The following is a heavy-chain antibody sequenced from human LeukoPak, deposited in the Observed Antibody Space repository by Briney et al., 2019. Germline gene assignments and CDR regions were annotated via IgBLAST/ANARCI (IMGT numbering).Heavy chain of an antibody. J-gene: IGHJ4*02. CDR3: AKDKSSGCYDHFDY. CDR2: ISWNSGSI. Sequence: GGSLRLSCAASGFTFDDYAMHWVQQAPGKGLEWVSGISWNSGSIGYADSVKGRFTISRDNAKNSLYLQMNSLRAEDTALYYCAKDKSSGCYDHFDYWGQGTLVTVSS. V-gene: IGHV3-9*01. CDR1: GFTFDDYA. D-gene: IGHD6-19*01.